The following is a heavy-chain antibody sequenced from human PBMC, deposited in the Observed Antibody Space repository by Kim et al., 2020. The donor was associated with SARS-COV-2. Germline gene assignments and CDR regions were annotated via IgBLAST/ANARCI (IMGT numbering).Heavy chain of an antibody. J-gene: IGHJ4*02. CDR1: GGSFSGYY. CDR2: INHSGST. Sequence: SETLSLTCAVYGGSFSGYYWSWIRQPPGKGLEWIGEINHSGSTNYNPSLKSRVTISVDTSKNQFSLKLSSVTAAETAVYYCARGTTYQPLLARNWGQGTLVTVSS. D-gene: IGHD2-2*01. V-gene: IGHV4-34*01. CDR3: ARGTTYQPLLARN.